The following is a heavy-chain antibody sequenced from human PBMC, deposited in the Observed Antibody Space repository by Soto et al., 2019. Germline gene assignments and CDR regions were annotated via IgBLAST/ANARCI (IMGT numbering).Heavy chain of an antibody. CDR3: ARGGHDFWSGPFDY. J-gene: IGHJ4*02. CDR2: IDSSGSI. CDR1: ACSISNYY. Sequence: SETLSRTCPFSACSISNYYCNWIRHPAGKGLEWIGRIDSSGSINYSPSLKSRVTMSVDTSENQFSLKLSSVTAADTAVYYCARGGHDFWSGPFDYWGQGTPVTVS. D-gene: IGHD3-3*01. V-gene: IGHV4-4*07.